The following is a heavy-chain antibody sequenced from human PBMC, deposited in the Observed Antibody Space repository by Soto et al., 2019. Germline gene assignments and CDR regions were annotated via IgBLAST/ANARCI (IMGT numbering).Heavy chain of an antibody. CDR1: GFTFSSYA. J-gene: IGHJ4*02. D-gene: IGHD2-8*01. V-gene: IGHV3-23*01. CDR3: AKNVLYFTNGVCYRPYYFDY. CDR2: NSGSGGST. Sequence: LRLSCAASGFTFSSYAMSWVRQAPGKGLEWVSANSGSGGSTYYADSVKGRFTISRDNSKNTLYLQMNSLRAEDTAVYYCAKNVLYFTNGVCYRPYYFDYLGQGTLVSV.